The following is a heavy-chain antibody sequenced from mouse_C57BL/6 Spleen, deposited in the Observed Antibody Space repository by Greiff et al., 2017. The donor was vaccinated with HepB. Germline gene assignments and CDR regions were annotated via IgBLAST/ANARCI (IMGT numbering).Heavy chain of an antibody. CDR3: ARGPYGSSYPFAY. Sequence: EVQLQQSGPELVKPGASVKISCKASGYSFTGYYMNWVKQSPEKSLEWIGEINPRTGGTTYNQKFKAKATLTVDKSSSTAYMQLKSLTSEDSAVYYCARGPYGSSYPFAYWGQGTRVTVSA. D-gene: IGHD1-1*01. V-gene: IGHV1-42*01. CDR1: GYSFTGYY. J-gene: IGHJ3*01. CDR2: INPRTGGT.